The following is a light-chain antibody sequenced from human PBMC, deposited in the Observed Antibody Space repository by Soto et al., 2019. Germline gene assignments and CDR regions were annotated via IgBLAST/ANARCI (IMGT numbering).Light chain of an antibody. CDR1: QSVSNSY. CDR2: GAS. J-gene: IGKJ1*01. Sequence: IGLTQSACTLSLSQVERATLSFMSSQSVSNSYLAWYQQKPGQAPRLLIFGASSRATGIPDRFTGSGSGTDFTLTVGRLEPEDFALYYCQQYGSSPRPFGQGTKVDIK. V-gene: IGKV3-20*01. CDR3: QQYGSSPRP.